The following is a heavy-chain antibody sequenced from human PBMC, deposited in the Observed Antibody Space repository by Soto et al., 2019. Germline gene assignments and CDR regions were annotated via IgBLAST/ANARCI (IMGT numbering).Heavy chain of an antibody. CDR2: ISAYNGNT. CDR3: ARALVFPWDTAMVSDYYYGMDV. Sequence: GASVKVSCKASGGTFSSYTISWVRQAPGQGLEWMGWISAYNGNTNYAQKLQGRVTMTTDTSTSTAYMELRSLRSDDTAVYYCARALVFPWDTAMVSDYYYGMDVWGQGTTVTVSS. D-gene: IGHD5-18*01. J-gene: IGHJ6*02. CDR1: GGTFSSYT. V-gene: IGHV1-18*01.